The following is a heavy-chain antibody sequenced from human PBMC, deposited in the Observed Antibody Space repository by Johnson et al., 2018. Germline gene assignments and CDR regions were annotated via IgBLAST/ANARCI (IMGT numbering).Heavy chain of an antibody. Sequence: QVQLVESGGGVVQPGKSLRLSCAASGFTFSSYDMHWVRQAPGKGLEWVAVISYDGSNKYYADSVKGRFVISRDNSKSTLYLQVNSLRAADTAVYYCGRDYYGSLTYTMDVWGTGTTVSVSS. CDR3: GRDYYGSLTYTMDV. CDR2: ISYDGSNK. CDR1: GFTFSSYD. D-gene: IGHD3-10*01. J-gene: IGHJ6*03. V-gene: IGHV3-30*03.